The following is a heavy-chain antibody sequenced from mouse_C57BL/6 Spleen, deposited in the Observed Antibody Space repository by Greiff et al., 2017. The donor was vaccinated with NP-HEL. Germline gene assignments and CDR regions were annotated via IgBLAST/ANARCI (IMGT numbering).Heavy chain of an antibody. CDR1: GFSLTSYG. Sequence: QVQLQQSGPGLVQPSQSLSITCTVSGFSLTSYGVHWVRQSPGKGLEWLGVIWRGGSTAYNAAFISRLSISKDNSKSQVFFKMNSLQADDTAIYDCARNAPRGENYYAMDYWGQGTSVTVSS. CDR2: IWRGGST. CDR3: ARNAPRGENYYAMDY. V-gene: IGHV2-2*01. J-gene: IGHJ4*01.